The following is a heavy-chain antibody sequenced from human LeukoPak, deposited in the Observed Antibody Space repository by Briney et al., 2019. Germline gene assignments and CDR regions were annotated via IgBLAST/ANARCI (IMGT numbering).Heavy chain of an antibody. CDR1: GFTFSSYS. J-gene: IGHJ4*02. CDR3: ARDYDFWSGYYTRKGYLDY. Sequence: GGSLRLSCAASGFTFSSYSMNWVRQAPGKGLEWVSSISSSSSYIYYADSVKGRFTISRDNAKNSLYLQMNSLRAEDTAVYYCARDYDFWSGYYTRKGYLDYWGQGTLVTVSS. V-gene: IGHV3-21*01. D-gene: IGHD3-3*01. CDR2: ISSSSSYI.